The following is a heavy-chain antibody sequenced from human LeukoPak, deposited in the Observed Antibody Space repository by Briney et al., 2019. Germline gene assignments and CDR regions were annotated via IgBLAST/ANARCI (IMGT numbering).Heavy chain of an antibody. V-gene: IGHV5-51*01. CDR1: GYSFTSYW. CDR3: ARLSYGDYGGTRSPKLYYFDY. CDR2: IYPGDSDA. J-gene: IGHJ4*02. Sequence: GESLKISCKGSGYSFTSYWIGWVRQMPGKGLEWMGIIYPGDSDARYSPSFQGQVTIPADKSISTAYLQWSSLKASDTAMYYCARLSYGDYGGTRSPKLYYFDYWGQGTLVTVSS. D-gene: IGHD4-17*01.